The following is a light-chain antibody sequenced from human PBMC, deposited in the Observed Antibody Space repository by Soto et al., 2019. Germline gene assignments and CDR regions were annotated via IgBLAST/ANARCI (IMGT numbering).Light chain of an antibody. CDR3: QQYGSSPRFT. CDR1: QSVSSSY. J-gene: IGKJ3*01. V-gene: IGKV3-20*01. Sequence: EIVLTQSPGTLSLSPGERATLSCRASQSVSSSYVAWYQQKPGQAPRLLIYGASSRATGIPDRFSGSGSGTDFTLTISSLEPEDFAVYYCQQYGSSPRFTFGPGTKVDIK. CDR2: GAS.